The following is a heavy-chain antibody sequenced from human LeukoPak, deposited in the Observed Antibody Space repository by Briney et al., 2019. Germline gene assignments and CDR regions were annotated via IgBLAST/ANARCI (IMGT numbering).Heavy chain of an antibody. CDR2: INPNGGGT. V-gene: IGHV1-2*02. J-gene: IGHJ4*02. CDR3: VALLLGYCSNASCYPFDY. Sequence: PKASVKVSCKASGYTFTGYYLHWVRQAPGQGLEWMGWINPNGGGTYYAQKFQGRVTMTRDTSISTAYMELNILNTDDTAMYYCVALLLGYCSNASCYPFDYWGQGTLVTVSS. D-gene: IGHD2-2*01. CDR1: GYTFTGYY.